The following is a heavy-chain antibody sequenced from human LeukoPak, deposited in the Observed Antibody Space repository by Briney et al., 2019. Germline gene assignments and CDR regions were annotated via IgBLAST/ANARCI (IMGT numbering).Heavy chain of an antibody. CDR2: IIPIFGTA. J-gene: IGHJ4*02. Sequence: SVKVSCKASGGTFSIYAISWVRQAPGQGGEWMGGIIPIFGTANYAQKFQGRVTITADESTSTAYMELSSLRSEDTAVYYCARVRSIAAAGTGPYYFDYWGQGTLVTVSS. D-gene: IGHD6-13*01. V-gene: IGHV1-69*13. CDR1: GGTFSIYA. CDR3: ARVRSIAAAGTGPYYFDY.